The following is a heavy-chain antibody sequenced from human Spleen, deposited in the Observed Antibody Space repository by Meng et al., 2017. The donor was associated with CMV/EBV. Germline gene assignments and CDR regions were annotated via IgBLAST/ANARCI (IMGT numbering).Heavy chain of an antibody. Sequence: SETLSLTCTVSGGSISSYYWSWIRQPPGKGLEWIGYIYYSGSTNYNPSLKSRVTISVDTSKNQFSLKLSSVTAADTAVYYCASHRGGGYDFPYWGQGTLVTVSS. CDR2: IYYSGST. CDR1: GGSISSYY. J-gene: IGHJ4*02. CDR3: ASHRGGGYDFPY. D-gene: IGHD3-3*01. V-gene: IGHV4-59*01.